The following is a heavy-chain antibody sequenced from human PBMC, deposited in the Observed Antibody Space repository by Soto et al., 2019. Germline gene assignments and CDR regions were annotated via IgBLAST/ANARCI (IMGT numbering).Heavy chain of an antibody. D-gene: IGHD6-6*01. CDR3: ARESSSSNYYGMAV. Sequence: SVKVSCKASGGTFSSYAISWVRQAPGQGLEWMGGIIPSFGTANYAQKVQGRLTMTADESTSTAYMELSSLRSEDTAVYYCARESSSSNYYGMAVWGQGTTVIVSS. CDR1: GGTFSSYA. V-gene: IGHV1-69*13. J-gene: IGHJ6*02. CDR2: IIPSFGTA.